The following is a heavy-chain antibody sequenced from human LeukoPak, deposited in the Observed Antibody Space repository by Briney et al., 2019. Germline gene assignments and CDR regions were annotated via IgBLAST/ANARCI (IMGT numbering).Heavy chain of an antibody. D-gene: IGHD5-12*01. CDR1: GYTFTSYA. Sequence: ASVKVSCKASGYTFTSYAMNWVRQAPGQGLEWMGWINTNTGNPTYAQSFRGRSVFSLDTSVSTAYLQISSLKAEDTAVYYCARGGDSGSITFDYWGQESLVTASS. CDR3: ARGGDSGSITFDY. J-gene: IGHJ4*02. V-gene: IGHV7-4-1*02. CDR2: INTNTGNP.